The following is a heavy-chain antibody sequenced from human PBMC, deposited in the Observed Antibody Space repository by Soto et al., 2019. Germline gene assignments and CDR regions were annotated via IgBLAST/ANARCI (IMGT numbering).Heavy chain of an antibody. D-gene: IGHD2-2*01. J-gene: IGHJ4*02. V-gene: IGHV3-30-3*01. CDR2: ISYDGSNK. CDR3: ARDIPVKPSRYCSSTSCHPFDY. CDR1: GFTFSSYA. Sequence: GESLKISCAASGFTFSSYAMHWVRQAPGKGLEWVAVISYDGSNKYYADSVKGRFTISRDNSKNTLYLQMNSLRAEDTAVYYCARDIPVKPSRYCSSTSCHPFDYWGQGTLVTVSS.